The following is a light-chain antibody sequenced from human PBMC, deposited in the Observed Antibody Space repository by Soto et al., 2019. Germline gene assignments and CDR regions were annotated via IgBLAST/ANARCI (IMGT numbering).Light chain of an antibody. J-gene: IGKJ1*01. CDR3: LQDHSYPWT. Sequence: DIQLTQSPSFLSASVGDRVTITCRASQGISSYLAWYQQKPGKAPKVLIYATSTLQSGVPSRFSGSASGTEFTLTISSLQPEDLASYYCLQDHSYPWTFGQGTKVDIK. V-gene: IGKV1-9*01. CDR2: ATS. CDR1: QGISSY.